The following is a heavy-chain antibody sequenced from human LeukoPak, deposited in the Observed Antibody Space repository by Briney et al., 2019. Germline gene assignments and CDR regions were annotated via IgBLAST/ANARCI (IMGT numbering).Heavy chain of an antibody. D-gene: IGHD3-22*01. Sequence: SETLSLTCAVYGGSFSDYYWSWIRQPPGKGLEWIGEINHSGSTNYNPSLKSRVTISVDTSKNQFSLKLSSVTAADTAVYYCARGGDYYDSSGYYHFDYWGQGTLVTVSS. CDR3: ARGGDYYDSSGYYHFDY. CDR2: INHSGST. V-gene: IGHV4-34*01. CDR1: GGSFSDYY. J-gene: IGHJ4*02.